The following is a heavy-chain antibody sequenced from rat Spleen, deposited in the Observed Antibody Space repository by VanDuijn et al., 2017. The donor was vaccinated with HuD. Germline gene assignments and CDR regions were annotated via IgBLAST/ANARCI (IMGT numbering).Heavy chain of an antibody. Sequence: EVQLVESGGGLVQPGRSMKLSCAASGFTFSDYGMAWVLQAPTKGLEWVASISYEGSSTYYGDSVKGRFTISRDNAKNTLYLQMNSLRSEDTATYYCARPSTETYCFDYWGQGVMVTVSS. CDR2: ISYEGSST. J-gene: IGHJ2*01. V-gene: IGHV5-22*01. CDR1: GFTFSDYG. CDR3: ARPSTETYCFDY. D-gene: IGHD1-11*01.